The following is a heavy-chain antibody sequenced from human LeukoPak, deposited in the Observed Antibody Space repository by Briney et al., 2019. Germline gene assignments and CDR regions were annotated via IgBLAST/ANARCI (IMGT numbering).Heavy chain of an antibody. V-gene: IGHV3-30-3*01. CDR3: ARDEMDYGGNSDAFDI. CDR1: GFTVSSNF. Sequence: GGSLRLSCAASGFTVSSNFVTWVRQAPGKGLEWVAVISYDGSNKYYADSVKGRFTISRDNSKNTLYLQMNSLRAEDTAVYYCARDEMDYGGNSDAFDIWGQGTMVTVSS. D-gene: IGHD4-23*01. CDR2: ISYDGSNK. J-gene: IGHJ3*02.